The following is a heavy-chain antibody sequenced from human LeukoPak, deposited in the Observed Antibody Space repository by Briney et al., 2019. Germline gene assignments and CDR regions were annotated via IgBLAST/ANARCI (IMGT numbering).Heavy chain of an antibody. Sequence: ASVKVSCKASGYTFTSYDINWVRQATGQGLEWMGGIIPIFGTANYAQKFRGRVTITADKSTSTAYMELSSLRSEDTAVYYCARSIIVGATPPYYFDYWGQGTLVTVSS. CDR1: GYTFTSYD. J-gene: IGHJ4*02. CDR2: IIPIFGTA. D-gene: IGHD1-26*01. CDR3: ARSIIVGATPPYYFDY. V-gene: IGHV1-69*06.